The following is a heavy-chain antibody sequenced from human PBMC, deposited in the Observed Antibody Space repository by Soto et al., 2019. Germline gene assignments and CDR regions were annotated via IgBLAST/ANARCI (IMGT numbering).Heavy chain of an antibody. D-gene: IGHD4-4*01. Sequence: LRLSCAASGFTFSDYYMSWIRQAPGKGLEWVSYISSSSSYTNYADSVKGRFTISRDNAKNSLYLQMNSLRAEDTAVYYCARDRRYSNHPSNWFDPWGQGTLVTVSS. J-gene: IGHJ5*02. CDR3: ARDRRYSNHPSNWFDP. V-gene: IGHV3-11*06. CDR1: GFTFSDYY. CDR2: ISSSSSYT.